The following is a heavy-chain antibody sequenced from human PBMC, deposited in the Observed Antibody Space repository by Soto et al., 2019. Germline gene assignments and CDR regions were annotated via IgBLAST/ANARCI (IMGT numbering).Heavy chain of an antibody. CDR3: AREGPYYYGMDV. V-gene: IGHV4-30-4*01. CDR2: IDYSGST. Sequence: PSETLSLTCTVSGDSITNSDYYWNWIRQSPGKGLEWIGSIDYSGSTYYNPSLKSRIIISADTSKNLFSLKLKSVTAADTALYFCAREGPYYYGMDVWGQGTTVTV. CDR1: GDSITNSDYY. J-gene: IGHJ6*02.